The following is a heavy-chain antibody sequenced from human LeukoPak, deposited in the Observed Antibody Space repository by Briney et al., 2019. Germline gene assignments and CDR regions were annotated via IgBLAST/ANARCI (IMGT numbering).Heavy chain of an antibody. Sequence: PGWSLRLSCAASGFTFSSYGMHWLRQAPGKGLEWVAVISYDGSNKYYADSVKGRFTISRDNSKNMLYLEVISLTADDTAVYYCAKDDAWLRFGEWSQGTLVTVSS. D-gene: IGHD3-10*01. V-gene: IGHV3-30*18. CDR3: AKDDAWLRFGE. CDR1: GFTFSSYG. CDR2: ISYDGSNK. J-gene: IGHJ4*02.